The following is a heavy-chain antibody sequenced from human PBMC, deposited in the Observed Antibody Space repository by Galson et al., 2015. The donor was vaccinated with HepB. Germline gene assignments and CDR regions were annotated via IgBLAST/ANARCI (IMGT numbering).Heavy chain of an antibody. J-gene: IGHJ4*02. D-gene: IGHD3-16*01. CDR2: INHSGGT. Sequence: ETLSLTCAVYGGSFSGYYWSWIRQPPGKGLEWIGEINHSGGTNYNPSLKSRVTISVDTSKNQFSLKLSSVTAADTAVYYCARFYRSRYVWGSYEPGDYWGQGTLVTVSS. CDR3: ARFYRSRYVWGSYEPGDY. V-gene: IGHV4-34*01. CDR1: GGSFSGYY.